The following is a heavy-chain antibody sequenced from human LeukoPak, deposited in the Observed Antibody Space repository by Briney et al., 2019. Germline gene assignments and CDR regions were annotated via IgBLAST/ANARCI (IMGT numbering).Heavy chain of an antibody. Sequence: PSETLSLTCTVSGGSVGSYYWSWIRQPPGQGLEWIGYIYYTGSTNYNPSLKSRVTIIVDTSKDQFSLKLNSVTAADTAVYYCARQSSSGWWFFDYWGQGTLVTVSS. J-gene: IGHJ4*02. CDR1: GGSVGSYY. CDR2: IYYTGST. CDR3: ARQSSSGWWFFDY. V-gene: IGHV4-59*08. D-gene: IGHD6-19*01.